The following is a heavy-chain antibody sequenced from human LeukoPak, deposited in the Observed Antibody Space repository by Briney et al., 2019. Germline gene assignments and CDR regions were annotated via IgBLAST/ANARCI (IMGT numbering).Heavy chain of an antibody. CDR1: GFTFSSYE. CDR3: AREGFFMVRGVIIRKGYFDY. D-gene: IGHD3-10*01. V-gene: IGHV3-48*03. Sequence: GGSLRLSCAASGFTFSSYEMNWVRQAPGKGLEGVSYIGDSGNTIYYADSVKGRFTISRDNAKNSLYLQINSLRAEDTAVYYCAREGFFMVRGVIIRKGYFDYWGQGTLVTVSS. J-gene: IGHJ4*02. CDR2: IGDSGNTI.